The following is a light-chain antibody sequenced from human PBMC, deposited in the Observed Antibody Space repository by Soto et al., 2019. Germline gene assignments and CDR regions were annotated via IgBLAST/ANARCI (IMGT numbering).Light chain of an antibody. J-gene: IGKJ2*01. Sequence: VMTQSPATLSVSPGDRATLSCRASQSVDTNVVWYQQKPGQPPRLLVHSASIRATGVPARFTGIGSGTDFTLTISGLQSDDFASYYCQHYYNWPPYTFGQGTRLQIK. V-gene: IGKV3-15*01. CDR1: QSVDTN. CDR3: QHYYNWPPYT. CDR2: SAS.